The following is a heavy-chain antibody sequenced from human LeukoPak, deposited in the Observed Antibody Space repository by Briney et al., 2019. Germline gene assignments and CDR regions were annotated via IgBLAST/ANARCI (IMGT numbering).Heavy chain of an antibody. J-gene: IGHJ6*02. V-gene: IGHV3-74*01. Sequence: GGSLRLSCAASGFTFNTYWMHWVRQAPGEGLVWVSHTVGDGSSTSYADSVKGRFTISRDNAKNTLYLQMNSLRAKDTAVYYCARDLRYGMDVWGQGTTVTVSS. CDR1: GFTFNTYW. CDR3: ARDLRYGMDV. CDR2: TVGDGSST.